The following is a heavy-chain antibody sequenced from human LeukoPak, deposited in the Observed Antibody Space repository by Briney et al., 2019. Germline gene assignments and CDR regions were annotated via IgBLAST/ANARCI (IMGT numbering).Heavy chain of an antibody. CDR1: GYAFSDNY. V-gene: IGHV1-2*02. D-gene: IGHD2-21*01. CDR3: ARDLGDPDIPQYYYGTDV. CDR2: INPNSGGA. J-gene: IGHJ6*02. Sequence: ASVKVSCKASGYAFSDNYVHWVRQAPGQGLEWMGWINPNSGGADFAQKFQGRVTMTRDTSISTAYMELRRLRSDDTAVYYCARDLGDPDIPQYYYGTDVWGQGTTVTVSS.